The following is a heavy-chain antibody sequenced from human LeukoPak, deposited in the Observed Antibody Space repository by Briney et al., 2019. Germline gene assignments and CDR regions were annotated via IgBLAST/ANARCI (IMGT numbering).Heavy chain of an antibody. Sequence: GGSLRLSCAASGFNFDEYPMHWVRQAPGKGLEWVAAINGNGGSTDYGDSVKGRFTISRDSNKNSLFLQMNSLSNEDTAFYYCAKFYGSGTYYNNDFDYWGQGALVTVSS. CDR1: GFNFDEYP. CDR3: AKFYGSGTYYNNDFDY. D-gene: IGHD3-10*01. V-gene: IGHV3-43*02. CDR2: INGNGGST. J-gene: IGHJ4*02.